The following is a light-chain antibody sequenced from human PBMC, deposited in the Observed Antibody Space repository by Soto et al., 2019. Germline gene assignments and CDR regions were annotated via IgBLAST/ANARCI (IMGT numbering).Light chain of an antibody. CDR1: SSDVGGYNY. V-gene: IGLV2-8*01. CDR3: SSSAGSHNLI. Sequence: QSVLTQPPSASGSPGQSVTISCTGTSSDVGGYNYVSWYQQHPGKAPKLMIYEVTKRPSRVPDRFSGSKSGNTASLTVSGLQAEDEADYYCSSSAGSHNLIFGGGTKLTVL. J-gene: IGLJ2*01. CDR2: EVT.